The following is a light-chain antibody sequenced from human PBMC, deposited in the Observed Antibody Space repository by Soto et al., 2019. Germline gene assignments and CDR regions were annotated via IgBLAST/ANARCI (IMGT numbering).Light chain of an antibody. Sequence: QSVLTQPASVSGSPGQSITISCTGTSSDIGGYVYVSWYQHHPGKAPKLIIYEVTNRPSGVSYRFSGSKSGNTASLTISGLLAEDEADYYCNSYTSDSTYVFGTGTKLTVL. J-gene: IGLJ1*01. V-gene: IGLV2-14*01. CDR1: SSDIGGYVY. CDR2: EVT. CDR3: NSYTSDSTYV.